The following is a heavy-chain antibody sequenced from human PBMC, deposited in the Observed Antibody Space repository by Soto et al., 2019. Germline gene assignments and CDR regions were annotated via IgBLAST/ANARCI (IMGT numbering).Heavy chain of an antibody. CDR2: ISGSGGST. Sequence: GGSLRLSCAASGFTFSSYAMSWVRQAPGKGLEWVSAISGSGGSTYYADSVKGRFTISRDNSKNTRYLQMNSLRAEDTAVYYCAKVGAVPASLGAADYWGQGTLVTVSS. V-gene: IGHV3-23*01. CDR1: GFTFSSYA. J-gene: IGHJ4*02. D-gene: IGHD2-2*01. CDR3: AKVGAVPASLGAADY.